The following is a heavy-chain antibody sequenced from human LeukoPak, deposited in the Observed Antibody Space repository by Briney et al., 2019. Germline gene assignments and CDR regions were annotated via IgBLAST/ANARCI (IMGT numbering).Heavy chain of an antibody. V-gene: IGHV3-20*04. CDR2: INWNGGST. CDR1: GFTFDDYG. J-gene: IGHJ3*02. CDR3: ARGGSSGWYGDAFAI. Sequence: GGSLRLSCVASGFTFDDYGMSWVRQAPGKGREWVSGINWNGGSTGYADSVKGRFTISRDNAKNSLYLQMNSLRAEDTALYYCARGGSSGWYGDAFAIWGQGTMVTVS. D-gene: IGHD6-19*01.